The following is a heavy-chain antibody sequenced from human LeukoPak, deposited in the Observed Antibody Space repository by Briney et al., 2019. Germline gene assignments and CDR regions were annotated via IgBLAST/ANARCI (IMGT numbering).Heavy chain of an antibody. Sequence: PSETLSLTCTVSGDSINTTSYYWGWIRQSPGKGLEWIGSMSSSGSSYYNPSLKSRVTISVDTSRNQFSLKLNSVTAADTAVYFCARHQRYRRVIMDRGGSNWFDPWGQGTLVTVSS. CDR1: GDSINTTSYY. J-gene: IGHJ5*02. V-gene: IGHV4-39*01. CDR3: ARHQRYRRVIMDRGGSNWFDP. CDR2: MSSSGSS. D-gene: IGHD3-10*01.